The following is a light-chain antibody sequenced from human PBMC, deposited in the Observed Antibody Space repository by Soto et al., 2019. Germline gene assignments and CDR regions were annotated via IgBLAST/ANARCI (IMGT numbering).Light chain of an antibody. CDR1: NSDVGGYNF. CDR2: EVT. Sequence: QSALTQPASVSGSPGQSITISCTGTNSDVGGYNFVSWYQQHPGKAPKLMIYEVTKRPSGVSSRFSASKSGNTASLTISDLQTEDEGDYYCSSYTSTNTVAFGGGTKLTVL. CDR3: SSYTSTNTVA. V-gene: IGLV2-14*01. J-gene: IGLJ2*01.